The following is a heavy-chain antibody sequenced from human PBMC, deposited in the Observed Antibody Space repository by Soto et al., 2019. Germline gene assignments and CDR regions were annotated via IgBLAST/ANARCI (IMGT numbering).Heavy chain of an antibody. Sequence: EVQLVQSGAEVKKPVESLRISCKGSGYSFTSYWISWVRQMPGKVLVWMGRIDPSDSYTNYSPSFQGHVTISADKSISTAYLQCSSLKASDTAMYYCARLQAAAGDNDLTFDYWGQGTLVTVAS. CDR3: ARLQAAAGDNDLTFDY. D-gene: IGHD6-13*01. CDR2: IDPSDSYT. CDR1: GYSFTSYW. V-gene: IGHV5-10-1*01. J-gene: IGHJ4*02.